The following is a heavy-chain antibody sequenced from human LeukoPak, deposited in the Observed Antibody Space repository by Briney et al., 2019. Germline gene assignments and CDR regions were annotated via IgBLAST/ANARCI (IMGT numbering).Heavy chain of an antibody. J-gene: IGHJ4*02. Sequence: GGSLRLSCAAYGFTFSSYSMNWVRQAPGKGVEWVSSISSSSSYIYYADSVKGRFTISRDNAKNSLYLQMNSLRAEDTAVYYCARSEGGDWNYTPNYWGQGTLVTVSS. CDR1: GFTFSSYS. V-gene: IGHV3-21*01. CDR2: ISSSSSYI. CDR3: ARSEGGDWNYTPNY. D-gene: IGHD1-7*01.